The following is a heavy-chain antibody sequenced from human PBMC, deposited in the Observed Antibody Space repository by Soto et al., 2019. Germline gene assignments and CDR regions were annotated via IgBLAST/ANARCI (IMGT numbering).Heavy chain of an antibody. Sequence: QVQLRESGPRLVKPSGTLSLTCAVSGSSITSSNWWTCVRQPPGKGLEWIGESYHSGSSNYNQSLKRRVTLSVDKSKNQCFLKLTSVTAADTAEYYCARRYYYDSSGYYLGDWGQGTLVNVSS. CDR2: SYHSGSS. CDR1: GSSITSSNW. J-gene: IGHJ4*02. D-gene: IGHD3-22*01. CDR3: ARRYYYDSSGYYLGD. V-gene: IGHV4-4*02.